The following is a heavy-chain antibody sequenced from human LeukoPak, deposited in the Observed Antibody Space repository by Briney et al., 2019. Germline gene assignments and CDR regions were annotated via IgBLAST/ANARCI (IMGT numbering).Heavy chain of an antibody. CDR1: GFDFSSYW. Sequence: GGSLRLSCAASGFDFSSYWMSWVRQAPGKGLEWVANIKYDEIEKYHVDSVKGRFTISRDNAKNSLYLQMNSLRAEDTALYYCAKAAAAPGFDFWGQGTLVTVSS. J-gene: IGHJ4*02. V-gene: IGHV3-7*03. CDR2: IKYDEIEK. D-gene: IGHD6-13*01. CDR3: AKAAAAPGFDF.